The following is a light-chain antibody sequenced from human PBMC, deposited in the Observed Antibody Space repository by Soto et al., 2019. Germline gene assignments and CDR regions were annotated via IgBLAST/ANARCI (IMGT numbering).Light chain of an antibody. CDR3: QQYNSWPGA. CDR1: QSVTSN. V-gene: IGKV3-15*01. J-gene: IGKJ1*01. CDR2: GAS. Sequence: DIVMTQSPATLSVSPGERATLSCRASQSVTSNLAWYQQKPGQAPRLLIYGASTRATGTPARFSGSGSGTEFTLTISSLQSEDFAVYCCQQYNSWPGAFGQGTKVEIK.